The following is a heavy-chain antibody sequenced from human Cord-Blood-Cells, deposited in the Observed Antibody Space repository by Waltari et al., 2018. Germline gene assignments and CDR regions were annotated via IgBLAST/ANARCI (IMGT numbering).Heavy chain of an antibody. V-gene: IGHV3-21*01. J-gene: IGHJ4*02. Sequence: EVQLVESGGGLVKPGGSLRLSCAASGFTFSSYSLNWVRQPPGQGLEWVSSISSSSSYIYYADSVKGRFTISRDNAKNSLYLQMNSLRAEDTAVYYCARDPYEGVVVVVAATLDYWGQGTLVTVSS. CDR2: ISSSSSYI. CDR3: ARDPYEGVVVVVAATLDY. CDR1: GFTFSSYS. D-gene: IGHD2-15*01.